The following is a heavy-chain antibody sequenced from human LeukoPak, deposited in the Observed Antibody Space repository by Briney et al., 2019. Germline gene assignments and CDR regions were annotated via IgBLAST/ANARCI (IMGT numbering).Heavy chain of an antibody. CDR2: IYYSGST. V-gene: IGHV4-39*01. CDR1: GGSISSSSYY. Sequence: SETLSLTCTVSGGSISSSSYYWGWIRQPPRKGLECIGSIYYSGSTYYNPSLKSRVTISVDTSKNQFSLKLSSVTAADTAVYYCARQLRIVVVPAATIIDYWGQGTLVTVSS. CDR3: ARQLRIVVVPAATIIDY. J-gene: IGHJ4*02. D-gene: IGHD2-2*01.